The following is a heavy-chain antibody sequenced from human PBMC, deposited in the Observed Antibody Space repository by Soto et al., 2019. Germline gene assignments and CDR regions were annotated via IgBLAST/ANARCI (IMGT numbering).Heavy chain of an antibody. CDR2: IIPIFGTA. V-gene: IGHV1-69*13. J-gene: IGHJ4*02. CDR1: GGTFSSYA. Sequence: SVKVSCKASGGTFSSYAISWVRQAPGQGLEWMGGIIPIFGTANYAQRFQGRVTITADESTSTAYMELSSLRSEDTAVYYCARAPVVGATLDYWGQGTLVTVSS. CDR3: ARAPVVGATLDY. D-gene: IGHD1-26*01.